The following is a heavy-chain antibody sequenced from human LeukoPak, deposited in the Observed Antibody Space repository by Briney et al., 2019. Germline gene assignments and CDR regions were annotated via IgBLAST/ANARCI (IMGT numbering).Heavy chain of an antibody. CDR3: ARGDSGYDYYGMDV. V-gene: IGHV4-30-4*01. J-gene: IGHJ6*02. D-gene: IGHD1-14*01. CDR1: GGSISSGDYY. Sequence: SETLSLTCTVSGGSISSGDYYWSWIRQPPGKGLEWIGYIYYSGSTYYNPSLKSRVTISVDTSKNQFSLKLSSVTAADTAVYYCARGDSGYDYYGMDVWGQGTTVTVSS. CDR2: IYYSGST.